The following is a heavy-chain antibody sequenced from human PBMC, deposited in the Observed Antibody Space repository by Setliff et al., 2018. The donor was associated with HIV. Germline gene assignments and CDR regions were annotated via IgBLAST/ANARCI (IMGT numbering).Heavy chain of an antibody. CDR2: IKQDESEI. D-gene: IGHD6-6*01. CDR3: ARIYRSSWPFDACDI. J-gene: IGHJ3*02. V-gene: IGHV3-7*03. Sequence: LRLSCAASEFTFREYWMTWVRQAPGKGLEWLANIKQDESEIYYVDSVRGRFTVSRDNARNSLYLQMNSLRAEDTAIYYCARIYRSSWPFDACDIWGQGKMVTVS. CDR1: EFTFREYW.